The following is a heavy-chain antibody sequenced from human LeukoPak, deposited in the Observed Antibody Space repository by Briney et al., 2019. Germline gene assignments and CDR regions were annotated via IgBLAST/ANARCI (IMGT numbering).Heavy chain of an antibody. J-gene: IGHJ4*02. CDR1: GYTFTVYY. Sequence: ASVTVSFKASGYTFTVYYMHWVRQAPGQGREWMGWINPNSGGTNYAQRFQGRVTMTRDTSISTAYMELSRLRSDDTAVYYCARDYYYDSSGYYDYWGQGTLVTVSS. V-gene: IGHV1-2*02. D-gene: IGHD3-22*01. CDR2: INPNSGGT. CDR3: ARDYYYDSSGYYDY.